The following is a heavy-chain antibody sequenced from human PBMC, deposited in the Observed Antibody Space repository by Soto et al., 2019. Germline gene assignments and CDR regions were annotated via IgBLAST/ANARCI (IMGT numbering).Heavy chain of an antibody. CDR1: GRSLSSSGYY. CDR2: IYYSRST. V-gene: IGHV4-39*01. D-gene: IGHD3-16*01. CDR3: ARLPSLYYGMPV. Sequence: PSETLSFTCTASGRSLSSSGYYWGWIRQPPGKGLEWIGSIYYSRSTYYNPSLKSRVTISVETPKNQFSLKPSSVTAADTAVYYCARLPSLYYGMPVLAQGTTVT. J-gene: IGHJ6*01.